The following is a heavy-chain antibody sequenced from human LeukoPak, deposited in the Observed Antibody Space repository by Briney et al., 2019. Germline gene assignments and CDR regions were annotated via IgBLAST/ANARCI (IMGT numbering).Heavy chain of an antibody. Sequence: SSETLSLTCAVYGGSFSGYYWSWIRQPPGKGLEWIGEINHSGSTNYNPSLKSRVTISVDTSKNKFSLKLSSVTAADTAVYYCARGKDVDTAMVTYFDYWGQGTLVTVSS. J-gene: IGHJ4*02. V-gene: IGHV4-34*01. D-gene: IGHD5-18*01. CDR2: INHSGST. CDR1: GGSFSGYY. CDR3: ARGKDVDTAMVTYFDY.